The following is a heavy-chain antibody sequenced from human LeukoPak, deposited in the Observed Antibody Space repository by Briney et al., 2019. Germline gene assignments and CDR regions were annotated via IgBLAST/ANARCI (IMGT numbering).Heavy chain of an antibody. CDR1: GFTFSSYA. V-gene: IGHV3-23*01. D-gene: IGHD1-20*01. J-gene: IGHJ3*02. Sequence: PGGSLRLSCAASGFTFSSYAMSWVRRAPGKGLEWVSAISGSGGSTYYADSVKGRFTISRDNSKNTLYLQMNSLRAEDTAVYYCAKSITNLDAFGIWGQGTMVTVSS. CDR2: ISGSGGST. CDR3: AKSITNLDAFGI.